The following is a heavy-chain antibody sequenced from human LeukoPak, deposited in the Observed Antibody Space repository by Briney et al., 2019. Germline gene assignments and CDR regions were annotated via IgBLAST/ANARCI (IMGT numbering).Heavy chain of an antibody. CDR1: GFTVSSDS. CDR3: ARVAGYYYDSSGTFYYYYYMDV. V-gene: IGHV3-53*01. J-gene: IGHJ6*03. D-gene: IGHD3-22*01. CDR2: IYSGGST. Sequence: PGGSLRLSCTVSGFTVSSDSMSWVRQAPGKGLEWVSFIYSGGSTHYSDAVKGRFTISRDNSKNTLYLQTNSRRAEATAVYYCARVAGYYYDSSGTFYYYYYMDVWGKGTTVTISS.